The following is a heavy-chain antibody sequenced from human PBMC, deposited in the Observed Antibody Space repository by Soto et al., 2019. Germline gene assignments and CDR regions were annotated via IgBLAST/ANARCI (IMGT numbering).Heavy chain of an antibody. Sequence: KASETVSLTCTVSGGSMRNYFWTWIRQPPGKGLEWIGYIHYSGTTSFFPSYNPSLRSRVTISEDTSKNQFSLKLLSVTTADTAVYFCAAGEASSRNLAPYYLDFWGQGTLVTVSS. CDR2: IHYSGTT. CDR1: GGSMRNYF. J-gene: IGHJ4*02. D-gene: IGHD6-13*01. CDR3: AAGEASSRNLAPYYLDF. V-gene: IGHV4-59*01.